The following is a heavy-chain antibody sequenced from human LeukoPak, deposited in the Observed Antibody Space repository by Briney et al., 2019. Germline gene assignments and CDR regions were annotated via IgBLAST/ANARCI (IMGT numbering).Heavy chain of an antibody. Sequence: ASVKVSCKASGYTFTSYAMNWVRQAPGQGLEWMGWINTNTGNPTYAQGFTGRFVFSLDTSVSTAYLQISSLKAEDTAVYYCARRYCSGGSCSSDAVTTGLSWGQGTLVTVSS. V-gene: IGHV7-4-1*02. J-gene: IGHJ4*02. CDR2: INTNTGNP. CDR1: GYTFTSYA. D-gene: IGHD2-15*01. CDR3: ARRYCSGGSCSSDAVTTGLS.